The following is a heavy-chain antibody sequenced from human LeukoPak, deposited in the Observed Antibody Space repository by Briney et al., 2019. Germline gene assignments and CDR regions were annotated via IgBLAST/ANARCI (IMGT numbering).Heavy chain of an antibody. CDR1: GGTFSSYA. D-gene: IGHD1-20*01. CDR3: ARGVNWKPYYYYYYMDV. CDR2: IIPIFGTA. J-gene: IGHJ6*03. Sequence: SVKVSCKASGGTFSSYAISWVRQAPGQGLEWMGRIIPIFGTANYAQKFQGRVTITADESTSTAYMELSSLRSEDTAVYYCARGVNWKPYYYYYYMDVWGKGTTVTVSS. V-gene: IGHV1-69*13.